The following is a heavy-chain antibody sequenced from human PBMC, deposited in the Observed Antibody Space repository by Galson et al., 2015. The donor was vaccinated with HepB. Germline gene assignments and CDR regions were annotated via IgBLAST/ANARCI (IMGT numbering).Heavy chain of an antibody. CDR3: ARADYDYIWGSYRHTNYYYYYMDV. CDR1: GFTFSSYS. V-gene: IGHV3-48*01. D-gene: IGHD3-16*02. J-gene: IGHJ6*03. Sequence: SLRLSCAASGFTFSSYSMNWVRQAPGKGLEWVSYISSSSSTIYYADSVKGRFTISRDNAKNSLYLQMNSLRAEDTAVYYCARADYDYIWGSYRHTNYYYYYMDVWGKGTTVTVSS. CDR2: ISSSSSTI.